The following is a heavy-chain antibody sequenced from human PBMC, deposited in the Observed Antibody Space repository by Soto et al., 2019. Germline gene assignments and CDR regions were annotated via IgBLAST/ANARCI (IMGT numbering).Heavy chain of an antibody. Sequence: EVQLLESGGGLVQPGGSLRLSCAASGFTXXXYAMSWVRQAPGKGLEWVSAISGSGGSTYYADSVKGRFTISRDNSKNTMYLQMNSLRAEDTAVYYCAKDISCSGGSCYPDAFDIWGQGTMVTVSS. J-gene: IGHJ3*02. V-gene: IGHV3-23*01. CDR3: AKDISCSGGSCYPDAFDI. D-gene: IGHD2-15*01. CDR2: ISGSGGST. CDR1: GFTXXXYA.